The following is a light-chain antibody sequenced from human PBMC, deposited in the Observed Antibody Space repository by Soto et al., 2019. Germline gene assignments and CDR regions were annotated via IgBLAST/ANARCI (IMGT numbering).Light chain of an antibody. Sequence: QSALTQPASVSGSPGQSITISCTGTSSDVGSYNLVSWYQQHPGKAPKLMIYEGSKRTSGFSNRFSGSKSGNTASLTISGLQAEDEADDYCCSYAGSSTDVVFGGGTKLTVL. CDR1: SSDVGSYNL. V-gene: IGLV2-23*01. CDR3: CSYAGSSTDVV. J-gene: IGLJ2*01. CDR2: EGS.